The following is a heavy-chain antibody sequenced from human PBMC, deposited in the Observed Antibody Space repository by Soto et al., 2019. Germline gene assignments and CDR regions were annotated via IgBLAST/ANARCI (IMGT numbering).Heavy chain of an antibody. D-gene: IGHD1-26*01. V-gene: IGHV5-51*03. J-gene: IGHJ4*02. CDR1: GYIFSHYW. CDR3: ARYGGPTLTNVAFDS. CDR2: IYPDDSKT. Sequence: EVQLVQSGAEVKKPGESLKISCQGSGYIFSHYWIAWVRQLPGKGLEWMGIIYPDDSKTRYSPSFQGQVTFSADKSIGTADLQRRSLEASDTAMYYCARYGGPTLTNVAFDSWGQGTLVTVPS.